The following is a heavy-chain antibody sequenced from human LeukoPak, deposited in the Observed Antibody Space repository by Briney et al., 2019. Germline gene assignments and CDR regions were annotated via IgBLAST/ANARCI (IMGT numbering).Heavy chain of an antibody. V-gene: IGHV3-74*01. J-gene: IGHJ3*02. Sequence: GGSLRLSCAASGFTFSSYWMHWVRQVPWKGLVWVARINTDGSRTTYADSVKGRFTISRDNSKNTLYLQMNSLRAEDTAVYYCANDNSGSYGPAFDIWGQGTMVTVSS. D-gene: IGHD1-26*01. CDR1: GFTFSSYW. CDR3: ANDNSGSYGPAFDI. CDR2: INTDGSRT.